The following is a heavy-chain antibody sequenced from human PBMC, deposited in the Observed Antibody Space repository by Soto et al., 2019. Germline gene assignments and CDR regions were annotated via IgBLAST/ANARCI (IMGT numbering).Heavy chain of an antibody. V-gene: IGHV3-13*01. J-gene: IGHJ6*03. CDR3: ARVYYYGSGSYNYYYMDV. CDR2: IGTAGDT. Sequence: GGSLRLSCAASGFTFSSYDMHWVRQATGKGLEWVSAIGTAGDTYYPGSVKGRFTISRENAKNSLYLQMNSLRAGDTAVYYCARVYYYGSGSYNYYYMDVWGKGTTVTVSS. D-gene: IGHD3-10*01. CDR1: GFTFSSYD.